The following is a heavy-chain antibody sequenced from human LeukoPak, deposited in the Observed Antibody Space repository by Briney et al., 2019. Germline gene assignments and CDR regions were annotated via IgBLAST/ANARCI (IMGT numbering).Heavy chain of an antibody. V-gene: IGHV4-34*01. Sequence: SETLSLTCAVYGGSFSGYYWSWIRQPPGKGLEWIGGINHSGSTNYNPSLKSRVTISVDTSKNQFSLKLSSVTAADTAVYYCARITESSSWSVWFDPWGQGTLVTVSS. CDR3: ARITESSSWSVWFDP. CDR1: GGSFSGYY. J-gene: IGHJ5*02. CDR2: INHSGST. D-gene: IGHD6-13*01.